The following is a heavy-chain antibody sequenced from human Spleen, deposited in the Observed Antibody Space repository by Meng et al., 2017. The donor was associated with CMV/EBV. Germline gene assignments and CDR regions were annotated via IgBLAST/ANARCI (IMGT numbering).Heavy chain of an antibody. Sequence: SETLSLTCAVYGGSFSSSYWDWIRQPPGKGLEWIGDIYHSGSTNYNPSLKSRVTISVDKSKNQFSLKLSSVTAADTAVYYCARVTIFAFDYWGQGTLVTVSS. CDR1: GGSFSSSY. CDR3: ARVTIFAFDY. CDR2: IYHSGST. V-gene: IGHV4-34*01. D-gene: IGHD3-3*01. J-gene: IGHJ4*02.